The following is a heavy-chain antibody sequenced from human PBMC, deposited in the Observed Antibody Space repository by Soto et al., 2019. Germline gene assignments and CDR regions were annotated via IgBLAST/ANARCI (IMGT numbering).Heavy chain of an antibody. CDR2: IYYNGRT. CDR3: ARLRWAIIAEAGRFDY. CDR1: GGPISVKC. D-gene: IGHD6-13*01. J-gene: IGHJ4*02. Sequence: QVQLQESGPGLVKPSETLSLTCTVSGGPISVKCWHWIRRPPGKGLAWLGYIYYNGRTNYNPSLKSRVKISVDTSRSQFSLKLSSVTAADTAVYYCARLRWAIIAEAGRFDYWGQGIRVTVSS. V-gene: IGHV4-59*08.